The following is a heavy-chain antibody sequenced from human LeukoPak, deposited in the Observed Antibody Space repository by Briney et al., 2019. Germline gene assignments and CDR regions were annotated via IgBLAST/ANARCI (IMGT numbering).Heavy chain of an antibody. D-gene: IGHD2-15*01. V-gene: IGHV3-11*01. Sequence: GGSLRLSCAASGFTFSDYYMTWIRQAPGKGLEWVSYISPRDTSIYYADSVKGRFTISRDNSKNTLYLQMNSLRAEDTALYYCAKDRRDCGGASCFSTPFDYWGQGTLVTVSS. J-gene: IGHJ4*02. CDR3: AKDRRDCGGASCFSTPFDY. CDR1: GFTFSDYY. CDR2: ISPRDTSI.